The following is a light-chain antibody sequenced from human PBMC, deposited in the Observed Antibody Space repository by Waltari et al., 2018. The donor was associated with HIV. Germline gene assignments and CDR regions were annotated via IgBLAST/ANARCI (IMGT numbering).Light chain of an antibody. CDR2: RNN. Sequence: QSVLTQPPPASGTPGQRVTISCSGSTSNTGSKYVYWFHLLPGTAPKLLIYRNNQRPSGVPDRFSGSKSGTSASLAISGLRSEDEADYYCAAWDDSLSGVVFGGGTKLTVL. CDR3: AAWDDSLSGVV. CDR1: TSNTGSKY. V-gene: IGLV1-47*01. J-gene: IGLJ3*02.